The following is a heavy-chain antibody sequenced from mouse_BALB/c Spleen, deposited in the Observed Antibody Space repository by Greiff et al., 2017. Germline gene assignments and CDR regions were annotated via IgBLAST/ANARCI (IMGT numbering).Heavy chain of an antibody. CDR2: ISSGGSYT. V-gene: IGHV5-6-4*01. CDR3: TRDNTYGNYVFAY. D-gene: IGHD2-1*01. J-gene: IGHJ3*01. Sequence: EVMLVESGGGLVKPGGSLKLSCAASGFTFSSYTMSWVRQTPEKRLEWVATISSGGSYTYYPDSVKGRFTISRDNAKNTLYLQMSSLKSEDTAMYYCTRDNTYGNYVFAYRGQGTLVTVSA. CDR1: GFTFSSYT.